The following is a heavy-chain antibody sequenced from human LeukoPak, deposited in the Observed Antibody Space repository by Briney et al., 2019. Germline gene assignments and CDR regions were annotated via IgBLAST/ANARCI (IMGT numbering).Heavy chain of an antibody. J-gene: IGHJ4*02. CDR1: GFIFSNAW. Sequence: PGGSLRLSCEASGFIFSNAWMSWVRQAPGKGPEWVGRIQTKADGGTTDYAAPVKGRFTISRDDSKNTLHLQMNSLKTEDTAVYYCTSTLGYWGQGTLVTVSS. CDR3: TSTLGY. CDR2: IQTKADGGTT. D-gene: IGHD3-16*01. V-gene: IGHV3-15*01.